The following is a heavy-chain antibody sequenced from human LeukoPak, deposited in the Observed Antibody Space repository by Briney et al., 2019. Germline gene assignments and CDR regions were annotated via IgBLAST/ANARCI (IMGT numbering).Heavy chain of an antibody. V-gene: IGHV3-53*01. Sequence: GGSLRLSCAASGFTVSSIHMVWVRQAPGKGLEWVSVTYTGGNSYYADSVKGRFTISRDNAKNSLYLQMNSLRAEDTAVYYCARDGHIIVVVAATGPFSYFDYWGQGTLVTVSS. D-gene: IGHD2-15*01. CDR3: ARDGHIIVVVAATGPFSYFDY. CDR1: GFTVSSIH. CDR2: TYTGGNS. J-gene: IGHJ4*02.